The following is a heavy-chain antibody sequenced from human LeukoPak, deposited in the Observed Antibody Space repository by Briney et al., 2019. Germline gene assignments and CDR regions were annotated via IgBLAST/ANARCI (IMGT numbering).Heavy chain of an antibody. D-gene: IGHD2-15*01. CDR3: AKALYCSGGSCYGERGYYYYYYHMDV. J-gene: IGHJ6*03. V-gene: IGHV3-23*01. Sequence: GGSLRLSCAASGLTFSSYAMTWVRKAPGKGLEWVSAITGSGGSTYYADSVKGRFTISRDNSKNTLYLQMNSLRAEDTAVYYCAKALYCSGGSCYGERGYYYYYYHMDVWGKGTTVTVSS. CDR2: ITGSGGST. CDR1: GLTFSSYA.